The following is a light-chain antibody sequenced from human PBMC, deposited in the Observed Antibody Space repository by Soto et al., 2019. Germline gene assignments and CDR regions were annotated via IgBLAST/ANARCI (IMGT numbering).Light chain of an antibody. CDR2: GAS. J-gene: IGKJ2*01. V-gene: IGKV3-20*01. Sequence: EIVLTQSPGTLSLSPGERATLSCRASQSVSGNYVACHQQKPGQAPRLLIFGASSRATGIPDRFSGSGSGTDFTLTISRLEPEDFAVYYCQQYDRLPFTFGQGAKLEIK. CDR3: QQYDRLPFT. CDR1: QSVSGNY.